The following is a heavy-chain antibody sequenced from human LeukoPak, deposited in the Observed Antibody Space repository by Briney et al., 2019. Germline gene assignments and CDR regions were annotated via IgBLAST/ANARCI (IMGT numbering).Heavy chain of an antibody. D-gene: IGHD1-26*01. CDR2: ISSSSSTI. Sequence: GGSLRLSCAASGFTFSSYSMNWVRQAPGKGLEWVSYISSSSSTIYYADSVKGRFTISRDNAKNSLYLQMNSLRAEDTAVYYCASLSGSYRALFDYWGQGTLVTVSS. V-gene: IGHV3-48*04. J-gene: IGHJ4*02. CDR1: GFTFSSYS. CDR3: ASLSGSYRALFDY.